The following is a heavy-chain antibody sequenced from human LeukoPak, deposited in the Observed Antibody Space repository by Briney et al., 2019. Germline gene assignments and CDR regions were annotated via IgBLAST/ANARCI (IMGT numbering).Heavy chain of an antibody. CDR3: ATILYGSGSYYPDY. J-gene: IGHJ4*02. CDR2: IWYDGSKK. V-gene: IGHV3-33*01. D-gene: IGHD3-10*01. Sequence: GRSLRLSCAASGFTFRNFGMHWVRRAPGKGLEWVAVIWYDGSKKYYADSVKGRFTISRDNSKNTLYLQMNSLRAEDTAVYYCATILYGSGSYYPDYWGQGTLVTVSS. CDR1: GFTFRNFG.